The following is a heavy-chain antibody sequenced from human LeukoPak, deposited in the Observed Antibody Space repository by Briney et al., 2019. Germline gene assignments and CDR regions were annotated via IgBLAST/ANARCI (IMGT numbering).Heavy chain of an antibody. CDR1: GFTFSSSA. D-gene: IGHD6-13*01. V-gene: IGHV3-23*01. Sequence: SGGSLRLSCAASGFTFSSSAMSWVRQVPGKGLEWVSGISASGGSTSYADSVRGRFTISRDNSKNTLYVQMNSLRDEDTAVYYCAKGGSSSPRSTFDYWGQGTLLTVSS. CDR3: AKGGSSSPRSTFDY. J-gene: IGHJ4*02. CDR2: ISASGGST.